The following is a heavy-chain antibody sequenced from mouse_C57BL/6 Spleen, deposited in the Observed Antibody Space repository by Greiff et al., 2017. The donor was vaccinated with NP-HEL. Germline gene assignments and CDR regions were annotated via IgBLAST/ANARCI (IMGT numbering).Heavy chain of an antibody. D-gene: IGHD1-1*01. V-gene: IGHV1-59*01. CDR3: ARREYYYGSGDYYAMDY. CDR1: GYTFTSYW. CDR2: IDPSDSYT. Sequence: QVQLKQPGAELVRPGTSVKLSCKASGYTFTSYWMHWVKQRPGQGLEWIGVIDPSDSYTNYNQKFKGKATLTVDTSSSTAYMQLSSLTSEDSAVYYCARREYYYGSGDYYAMDYWGQGTSVTVSS. J-gene: IGHJ4*01.